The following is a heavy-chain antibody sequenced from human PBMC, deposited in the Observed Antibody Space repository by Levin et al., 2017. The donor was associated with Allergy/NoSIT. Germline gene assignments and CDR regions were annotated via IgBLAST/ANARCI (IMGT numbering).Heavy chain of an antibody. V-gene: IGHV1-69*06. Sequence: ASVKVSCKASGGTFSSYAISWVRQAPGQGLEWMGGIIPIFGTANYAQKFQGRVTITADKSTSTAYMELSSLRSEDTAVYYCARGGRGDYYYYYMDVWGKGTTVTVSS. J-gene: IGHJ6*03. CDR1: GGTFSSYA. CDR3: ARGGRGDYYYYYMDV. CDR2: IIPIFGTA. D-gene: IGHD2-15*01.